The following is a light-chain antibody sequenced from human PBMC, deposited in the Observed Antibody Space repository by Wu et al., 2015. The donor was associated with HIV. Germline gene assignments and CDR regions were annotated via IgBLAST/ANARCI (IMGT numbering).Light chain of an antibody. CDR3: QQYNSYSYS. V-gene: IGKV3-15*01. CDR2: GAS. CDR1: QSVSTN. Sequence: EIVLTQSPATLSVSPGERATLSCRASQSVSTNLAWYQQKPGQAPRLLMYGASTRATGIPARFSGSGSGTEFTLTINSLQPDDFATYYCQQYNSYSYSFGRGTKLEIK. J-gene: IGKJ2*03.